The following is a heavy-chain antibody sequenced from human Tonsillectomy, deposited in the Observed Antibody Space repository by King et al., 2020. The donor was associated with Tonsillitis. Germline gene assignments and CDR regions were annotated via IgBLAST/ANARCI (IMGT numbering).Heavy chain of an antibody. CDR1: GFTFSSYW. CDR3: ARDLSSMWELLRMGVVDY. CDR2: INSDGSST. V-gene: IGHV3-74*01. Sequence: VQLVESGGGLVQPGGSLRLSCAASGFTFSSYWMHWVRQAPGKGLVWVSRINSDGSSTSYADSVKGRFTISRDNAKNTLYLQMNSLRAEDTAVYYCARDLSSMWELLRMGVVDYWGQGTLVTVSS. J-gene: IGHJ4*02. D-gene: IGHD1-26*01.